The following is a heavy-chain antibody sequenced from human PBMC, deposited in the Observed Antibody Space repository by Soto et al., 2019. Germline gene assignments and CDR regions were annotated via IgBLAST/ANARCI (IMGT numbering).Heavy chain of an antibody. CDR3: ARGVVAASKLYYYYYGLDV. CDR1: GGTFSSYA. Sequence: SVKVSCKASGGTFSSYAISWVRQAPGQGLEWMGGIIPIFGTANYAQKFQGRVTITADKSTSTAYMELSSLRSEDTAVYYCARGVVAASKLYYYYYGLDVRAQRPPSPSP. V-gene: IGHV1-69*06. D-gene: IGHD2-15*01. CDR2: IIPIFGTA. J-gene: IGHJ6*02.